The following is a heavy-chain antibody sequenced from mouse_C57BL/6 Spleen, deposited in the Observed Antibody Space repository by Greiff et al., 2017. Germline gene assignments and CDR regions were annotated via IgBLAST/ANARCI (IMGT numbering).Heavy chain of an antibody. D-gene: IGHD1-1*01. CDR2: IYPGGGYT. V-gene: IGHV1-63*01. J-gene: IGHJ2*01. CDR3: ARCDYYSSTYDYFDY. Sequence: QVQLKESGAELVRPGTSVKMSCKASGYTFTNYWLGWAKQRPGHGLEWIGDIYPGGGYTNYNEKFKGTATITADKSSSTAYMQFSSLTSEDSAIYSCARCDYYSSTYDYFDYGGQGTTLAFSS. CDR1: GYTFTNYW.